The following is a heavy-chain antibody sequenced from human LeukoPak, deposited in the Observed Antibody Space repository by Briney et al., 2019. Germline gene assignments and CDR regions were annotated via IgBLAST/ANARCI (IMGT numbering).Heavy chain of an antibody. V-gene: IGHV1-8*01. J-gene: IGHJ4*02. Sequence: GALVKVSCKASGYTFTSYDINWVRQATGQGLEWMGWMNPNSGNTGYAQKFQGRVTMTRNTSISTAYMELSSLRSEDTAVYYCARLRPITMVRGVKRYYFDYWGQGTLVTVSS. CDR3: ARLRPITMVRGVKRYYFDY. CDR2: MNPNSGNT. CDR1: GYTFTSYD. D-gene: IGHD3-10*01.